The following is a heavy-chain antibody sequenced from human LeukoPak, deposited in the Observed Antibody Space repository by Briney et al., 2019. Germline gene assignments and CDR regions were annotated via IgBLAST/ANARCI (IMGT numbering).Heavy chain of an antibody. CDR3: ARALNPYNYYDSGAYYQFDY. V-gene: IGHV4-38-2*02. J-gene: IGHJ4*02. CDR1: GYSISSGYY. Sequence: PSETLSLTCTVSGYSISSGYYWGWIRQPPGKGLEWIGSIYHSGSTYYNPSLKSRVTISVDTSKNQFSLKLSSVTAADTAVFYCARALNPYNYYDSGAYYQFDYWGQGTLVTVSS. CDR2: IYHSGST. D-gene: IGHD3-22*01.